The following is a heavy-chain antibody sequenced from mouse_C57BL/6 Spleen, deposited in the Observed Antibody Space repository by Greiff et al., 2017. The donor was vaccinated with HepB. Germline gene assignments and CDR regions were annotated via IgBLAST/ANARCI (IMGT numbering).Heavy chain of an antibody. V-gene: IGHV1-26*01. Sequence: VQLQQSGPELVKPGASVKISCKASGYTFTDYYMNWVKQSHGKSLEWIGDINPNNGGTSYNQKFKGKATLTVDKSSSTAYMELRSLTSEDSAVYYCARWREAAWFAYWGQGTLVTVSA. CDR2: INPNNGGT. J-gene: IGHJ3*01. CDR1: GYTFTDYY. CDR3: ARWREAAWFAY.